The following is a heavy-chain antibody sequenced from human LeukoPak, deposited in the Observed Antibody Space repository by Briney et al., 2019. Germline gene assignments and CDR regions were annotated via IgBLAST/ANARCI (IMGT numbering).Heavy chain of an antibody. CDR2: IWYDGSNK. CDR1: GFNFSSFV. J-gene: IGHJ4*02. V-gene: IGHV3-33*01. CDR3: ARGPSAYPKCFDY. D-gene: IGHD5-12*01. Sequence: GRSLRLSCAASGFNFSSFVMHWVRQAPGKGLEWVAVIWYDGSNKYYADSVKGRFTISRDNSKNTLYLQMNSLRAEDTAVYYCARGPSAYPKCFDYWGQGTLVTVSS.